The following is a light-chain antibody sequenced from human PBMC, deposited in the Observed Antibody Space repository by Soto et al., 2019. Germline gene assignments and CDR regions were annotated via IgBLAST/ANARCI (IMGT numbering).Light chain of an antibody. V-gene: IGKV3-20*01. CDR3: QQYLSLPVT. J-gene: IGKJ2*01. CDR2: GAS. CDR1: QTVTSNY. Sequence: EVVLTQSPGTMYLSPGERATLSCRASQTVTSNYLAWYQQKPGQAPRLLIYGASSRATDIPHRFSGSGSGTDFTLTISRLEPEDFALYYCQQYLSLPVTFGQGTKLEIK.